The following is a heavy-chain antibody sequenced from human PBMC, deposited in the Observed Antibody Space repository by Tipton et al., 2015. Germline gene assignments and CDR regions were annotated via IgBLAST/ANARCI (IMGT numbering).Heavy chain of an antibody. V-gene: IGHV1-69*06. CDR2: IMPFLPTA. J-gene: IGHJ4*02. CDR1: GGTFINYA. CDR3: ARAYVY. D-gene: IGHD3-16*01. Sequence: QSGPEVKKPGSSVKVSCKTSGGTFINYAISWMRQAPGQGLEWMGGIMPFLPTANYAQNSQDRLTITADIFTRTVFMDLSSLRTEDTAVFYCARAYVYWGQGTLVTVSS.